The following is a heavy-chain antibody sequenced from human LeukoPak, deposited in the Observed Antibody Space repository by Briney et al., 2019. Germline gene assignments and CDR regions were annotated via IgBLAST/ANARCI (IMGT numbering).Heavy chain of an antibody. J-gene: IGHJ6*02. Sequence: GASVKVSCKASGYTFTSYYMHWVRQAPGQRLEWMGWINAGDGSTRYSQKFHGGVTITRDTSASTAYMELSSLRSEDTAVYYCARSILVVPVASHLNYGVDVWGQGTTVTVSS. CDR3: ARSILVVPVASHLNYGVDV. CDR1: GYTFTSYY. CDR2: INAGDGST. V-gene: IGHV1-3*01. D-gene: IGHD2-2*01.